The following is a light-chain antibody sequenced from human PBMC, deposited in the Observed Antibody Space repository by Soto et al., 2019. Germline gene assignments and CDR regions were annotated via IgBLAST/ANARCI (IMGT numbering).Light chain of an antibody. CDR2: EVS. CDR1: ISDVGGYNY. CDR3: RSYAGSNNFVV. Sequence: QSSLTLPPSASGSPGQSFTISCTGTISDVGGYNYVSWYQQHPGKAPKLMIYEVSKRPSGVPDRFSGSKSGNTASLTVSGLQADDEADYYCRSYAGSNNFVVFGTGTKVTVL. J-gene: IGLJ1*01. V-gene: IGLV2-8*01.